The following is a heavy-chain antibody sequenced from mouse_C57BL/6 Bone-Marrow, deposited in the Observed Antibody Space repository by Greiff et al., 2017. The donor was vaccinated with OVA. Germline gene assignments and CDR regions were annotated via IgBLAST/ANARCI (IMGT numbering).Heavy chain of an antibody. J-gene: IGHJ4*01. Sequence: QVQLQQPGAELVKPGASVKLSCKASGYTFTSYWITWVKQRPGQGLEWIGDIYPGSGSTNYNEKFKGKATLTADTSSSTAYMQLSSLTSEDAAVYDSARHYAMDYWGQGTSVTVSS. CDR3: ARHYAMDY. V-gene: IGHV1-55*01. CDR2: IYPGSGST. CDR1: GYTFTSYW.